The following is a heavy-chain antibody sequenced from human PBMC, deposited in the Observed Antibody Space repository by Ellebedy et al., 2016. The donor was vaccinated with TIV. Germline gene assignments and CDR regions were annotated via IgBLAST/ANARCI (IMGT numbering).Heavy chain of an antibody. Sequence: GGSLRLXXAASGFTFSSYSMNWVRQAPGKGLEWVSYISSSSSTIYYADSVKGRFTISRDNAKNSLYLQMNSLRADDTAVYYCARVSDYDFWSGYYSLGYWGQGTLVTVSS. D-gene: IGHD3-3*01. CDR1: GFTFSSYS. J-gene: IGHJ4*02. V-gene: IGHV3-48*04. CDR3: ARVSDYDFWSGYYSLGY. CDR2: ISSSSSTI.